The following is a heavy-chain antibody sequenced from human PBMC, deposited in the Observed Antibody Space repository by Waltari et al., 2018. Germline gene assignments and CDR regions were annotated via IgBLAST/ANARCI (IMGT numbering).Heavy chain of an antibody. D-gene: IGHD6-13*01. J-gene: IGHJ4*02. CDR2: INAGNGNT. V-gene: IGHV1-3*03. CDR3: ARYSSSWGGFDY. Sequence: QVQLVQSGGEVKKPGSAVKVSCKAYGYTFTSYARHWVRQAPGQRLEWMGWINAGNGNTKYSQEFQGRVTITRDTSASTAYMELSSLRSEDMAVYYCARYSSSWGGFDYWGQGTLVTVSS. CDR1: GYTFTSYA.